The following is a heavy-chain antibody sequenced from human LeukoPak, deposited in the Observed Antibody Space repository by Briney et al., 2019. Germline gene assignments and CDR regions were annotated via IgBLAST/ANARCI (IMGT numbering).Heavy chain of an antibody. CDR2: ISSSSSNI. CDR1: GFTFARYS. CDR3: VRAVEYYYDSSGYAVDY. V-gene: IGHV3-21*01. J-gene: IGHJ4*02. Sequence: GGSLRLSCAASGFTFARYSMNWVRQAPGKGLEWVSSISSSSSNIYYADSVTGRFTISRDNAKNSLYLQMNSLRAEDTAVYYCVRAVEYYYDSSGYAVDYWGQETLVTVSS. D-gene: IGHD3-22*01.